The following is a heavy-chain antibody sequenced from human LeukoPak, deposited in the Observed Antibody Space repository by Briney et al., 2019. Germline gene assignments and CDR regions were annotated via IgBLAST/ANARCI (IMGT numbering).Heavy chain of an antibody. CDR2: IYSGGST. D-gene: IGHD6-13*01. Sequence: GGSLRLSCVVSGITFSGYSMIWVRQAPGKGLEWVSVIYSGGSTYYADSVKGRFTISRDNSKNTLYLQMNSLRAEDTAVYYCARGIRTSSSWYGANDYWGQGTLVTVSS. J-gene: IGHJ4*02. CDR1: GITFSGYS. CDR3: ARGIRTSSSWYGANDY. V-gene: IGHV3-53*01.